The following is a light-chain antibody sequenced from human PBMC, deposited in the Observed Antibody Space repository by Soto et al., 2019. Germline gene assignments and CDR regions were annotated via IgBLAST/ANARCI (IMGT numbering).Light chain of an antibody. V-gene: IGKV1-39*01. CDR2: AAY. CDR1: QYINNY. CDR3: QQSYSTPPYT. Sequence: DIQMTQSPSSLSTSVGDRVTITCRASQYINNYLNWYQQKPGKAPKLLIFAAYNLQSGVPSRFSGSGSGTDFTLTISSMQPADVSTYYCQQSYSTPPYTFGQGTKLDMK. J-gene: IGKJ2*01.